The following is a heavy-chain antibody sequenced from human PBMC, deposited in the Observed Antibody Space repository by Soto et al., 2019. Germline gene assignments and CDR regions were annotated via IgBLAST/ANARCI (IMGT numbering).Heavy chain of an antibody. CDR1: GFTFSSYW. V-gene: IGHV3-7*01. CDR2: INQDGSEK. Sequence: LRLSCAASGFTFSSYWVSWVRQAPGKGLEWVANINQDGSEKYYVDSVKGRFTISRDNAKNSLHLQMNTLRVEDTAIYYCARAFTSGYLGLVYWGRGTLVTVSS. J-gene: IGHJ4*02. CDR3: ARAFTSGYLGLVY. D-gene: IGHD5-12*01.